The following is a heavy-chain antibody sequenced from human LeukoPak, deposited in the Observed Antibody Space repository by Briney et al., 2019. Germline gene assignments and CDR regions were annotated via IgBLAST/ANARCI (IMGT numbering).Heavy chain of an antibody. Sequence: SETLSLTCTVSGGSISSYYWSWIRQPPGKGLERIGYIYYSGSTNYNPSLKSRVTISVDTSKNQFSLKLSSVTAADTAVYYCARSRPGFFWFDPWGQGTLVTVSS. D-gene: IGHD3-3*01. V-gene: IGHV4-59*08. CDR1: GGSISSYY. CDR2: IYYSGST. J-gene: IGHJ5*02. CDR3: ARSRPGFFWFDP.